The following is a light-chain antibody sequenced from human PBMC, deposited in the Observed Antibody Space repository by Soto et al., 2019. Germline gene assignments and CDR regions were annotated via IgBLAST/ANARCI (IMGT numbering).Light chain of an antibody. Sequence: EIVMTQSPATLSVSPGERATLSCRASQSVSSNLAWYQQKPGQALRLLIYGASTRATGIPARFSGSGSGTEFTLTISSLQSGDFAVYYCQQYNNWPFTFGPGTKVDIK. CDR1: QSVSSN. V-gene: IGKV3-15*01. J-gene: IGKJ3*01. CDR3: QQYNNWPFT. CDR2: GAS.